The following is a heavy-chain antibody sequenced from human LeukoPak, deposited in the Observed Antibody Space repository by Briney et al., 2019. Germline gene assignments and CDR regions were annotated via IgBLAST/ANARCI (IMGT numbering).Heavy chain of an antibody. J-gene: IGHJ6*02. Sequence: PSETLSLTCTVSGGSISSYYWSWIRQPPGKGLEWIGYIYYSGSTNYNPSLKSRVTISVDTSKNQFSLKLSSVTAADTAVYYCARDPTINSGSYYYYYGMDVWGQGTTVTVSS. CDR1: GGSISSYY. D-gene: IGHD1-26*01. CDR2: IYYSGST. V-gene: IGHV4-59*12. CDR3: ARDPTINSGSYYYYYGMDV.